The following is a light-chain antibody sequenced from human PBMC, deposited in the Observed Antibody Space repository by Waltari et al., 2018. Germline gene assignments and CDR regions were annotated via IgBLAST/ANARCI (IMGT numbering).Light chain of an antibody. CDR3: NSRDSRGKHWV. J-gene: IGLJ3*02. CDR2: GKS. Sequence: YQQKPGQAPVLVIYGKSNRPSGIPDRFSGSSSGNTASLAITGAQAEDEAEYYCNSRDSRGKHWVFGGGTKLTVL. V-gene: IGLV3-19*01.